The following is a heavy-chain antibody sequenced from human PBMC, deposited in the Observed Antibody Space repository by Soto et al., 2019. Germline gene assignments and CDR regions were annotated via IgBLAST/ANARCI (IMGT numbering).Heavy chain of an antibody. CDR2: VSGSGVNS. J-gene: IGHJ6*02. Sequence: GGSLRLSCAASGFPFSSYAMTWVRQAPGKGLEWVSGVSGSGVNSYYADSVKGRFTISGDESKNTLYLQMNSLRDEDTAVYYCVTDLVRSYYGAINYGMDVWGQGTTVTVSS. D-gene: IGHD1-26*01. V-gene: IGHV3-23*01. CDR1: GFPFSSYA. CDR3: VTDLVRSYYGAINYGMDV.